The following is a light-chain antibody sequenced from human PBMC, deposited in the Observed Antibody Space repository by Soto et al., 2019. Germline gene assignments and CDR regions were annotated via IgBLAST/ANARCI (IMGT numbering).Light chain of an antibody. CDR1: QSVSSSY. CDR3: QQYGRSWWT. V-gene: IGKV3-20*01. Sequence: IVLTQSPGTLSLSPGERATLSCRTRQSVSSSYLAWYQQKPGQAPRLLIYGASSRATGIPDRFSGSGSGTDITLTISRLEPEDFAVYYCQQYGRSWWTFGQGTKVEIK. J-gene: IGKJ1*01. CDR2: GAS.